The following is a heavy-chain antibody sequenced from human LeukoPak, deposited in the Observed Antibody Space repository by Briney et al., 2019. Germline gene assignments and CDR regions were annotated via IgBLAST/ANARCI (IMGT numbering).Heavy chain of an antibody. CDR3: ASSNYDILTGYYDY. J-gene: IGHJ4*02. CDR2: IIPIFGTA. Sequence: SVKVSCKASGGTFSSYAISWVRQAPGQGLEWMGGIIPIFGTANYAQKFQGRVTITADESTSTAYMELGSLRSEDTAVYYCASSNYDILTGYYDYWGQGTLVTVSS. V-gene: IGHV1-69*13. CDR1: GGTFSSYA. D-gene: IGHD3-9*01.